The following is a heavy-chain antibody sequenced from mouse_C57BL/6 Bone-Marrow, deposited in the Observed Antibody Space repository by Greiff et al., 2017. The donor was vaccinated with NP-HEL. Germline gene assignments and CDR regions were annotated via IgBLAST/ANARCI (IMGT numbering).Heavy chain of an antibody. V-gene: IGHV1-59*01. CDR1: GYTFTSYW. D-gene: IGHD2-13*01. CDR2: IDPSDSYT. J-gene: IGHJ1*03. Sequence: VQLQQPGAELVRPGTSVKLSCKASGYTFTSYWMHWVKQRPGQGLEWIGVIDPSDSYTNYTQKFKGKATLTVDTSSSTAYMQLSSLTAEDSAVYYWARSTMVTARYLDVWGTGTTVTVSS. CDR3: ARSTMVTARYLDV.